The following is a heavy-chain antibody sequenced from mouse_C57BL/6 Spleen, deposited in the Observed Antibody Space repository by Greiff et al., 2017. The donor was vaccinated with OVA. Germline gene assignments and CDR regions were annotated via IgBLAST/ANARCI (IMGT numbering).Heavy chain of an antibody. CDR2: IYPGDGAN. CDR3: AREGNSWYFDV. V-gene: IGHV1-82*01. J-gene: IGHJ1*03. CDR1: GYAFSSSW. Sequence: QVQLQQSGPELVKPGASVKISCKASGYAFSSSWMTWVKQRPGKGLEWIGRIYPGDGANNYNGKFKGKATLTADKSSSTAYLQLSSLTSEDSAVYVCAREGNSWYFDVWGTGTTVTGSS. D-gene: IGHD2-1*01.